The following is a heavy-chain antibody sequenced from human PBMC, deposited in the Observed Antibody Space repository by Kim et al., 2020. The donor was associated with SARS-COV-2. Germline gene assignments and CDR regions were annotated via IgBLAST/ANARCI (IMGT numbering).Heavy chain of an antibody. J-gene: IGHJ3*02. Sequence: GGSLRLSCAASGFTFSSNTMYWVRQAPGKGLEWVSTISGGGELTYYADSVRGRFTISRDNSEKTLSLQMTSLRAEDTALYYCAKLLTSAFAYDIWGQGT. CDR3: AKLLTSAFAYDI. CDR2: ISGGGELT. V-gene: IGHV3-23*01. CDR1: GFTFSSNT. D-gene: IGHD2-2*01.